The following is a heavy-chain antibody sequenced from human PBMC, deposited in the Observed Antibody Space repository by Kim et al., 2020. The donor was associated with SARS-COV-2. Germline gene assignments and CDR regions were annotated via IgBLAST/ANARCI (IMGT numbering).Heavy chain of an antibody. J-gene: IGHJ6*02. CDR1: GFTFSSYY. CDR2: IKQDGSEK. Sequence: GGSLRLSCAASGFTFSSYYRSWVRQAPGKGLEWVANIKQDGSEKNYVDSVKGRFTISRDNAKNSLYLQMNSLRAEDTAVYYCARDGLFFYDRSGYFSVYAYYSGMDVWGQGTTVTVSS. CDR3: ARDGLFFYDRSGYFSVYAYYSGMDV. V-gene: IGHV3-7*01. D-gene: IGHD3-22*01.